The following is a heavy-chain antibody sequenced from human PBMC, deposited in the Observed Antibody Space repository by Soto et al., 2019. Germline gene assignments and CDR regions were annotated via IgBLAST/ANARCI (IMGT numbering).Heavy chain of an antibody. CDR1: GGTFSSYT. J-gene: IGHJ5*02. Sequence: SVKVSCKASGGTFSSYTISWVRQAPGQGLEWMGRIIPILGIANYAQKFQGRVTITADKSTSTAYMELSSLRSEDTAVYYCARGGGYSGYDYWFDPWGQVTLVTVSS. V-gene: IGHV1-69*02. CDR3: ARGGGYSGYDYWFDP. D-gene: IGHD5-12*01. CDR2: IIPILGIA.